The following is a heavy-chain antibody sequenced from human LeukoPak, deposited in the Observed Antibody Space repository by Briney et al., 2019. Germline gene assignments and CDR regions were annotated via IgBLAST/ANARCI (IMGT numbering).Heavy chain of an antibody. CDR2: ISGSGGST. Sequence: GGSLRLSCAASGFTFSSYAMSWVRQAPGKGLEWVSAISGSGGSTYYADSVKGRFTISRGNSKNTLYLQMNSLRAEDTAVYYCAKARPDIVVVPAAFSWGQGTLVTVSS. V-gene: IGHV3-23*01. D-gene: IGHD2-2*01. CDR1: GFTFSSYA. J-gene: IGHJ4*02. CDR3: AKARPDIVVVPAAFS.